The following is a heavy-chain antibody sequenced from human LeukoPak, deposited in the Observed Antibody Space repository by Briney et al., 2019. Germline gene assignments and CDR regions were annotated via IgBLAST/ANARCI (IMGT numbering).Heavy chain of an antibody. V-gene: IGHV4-59*01. Sequence: SSETLSLTCTVSGASISNYFWSWIRQPPGKGLEWIGYIYYSGSTNYNPSLKSRVTISVDTSKNQFSLKLSSVTAADTAVYYCARERPGRYYDSSGCIDYWGQGTLVTVSS. D-gene: IGHD3-22*01. J-gene: IGHJ4*02. CDR3: ARERPGRYYDSSGCIDY. CDR2: IYYSGST. CDR1: GASISNYF.